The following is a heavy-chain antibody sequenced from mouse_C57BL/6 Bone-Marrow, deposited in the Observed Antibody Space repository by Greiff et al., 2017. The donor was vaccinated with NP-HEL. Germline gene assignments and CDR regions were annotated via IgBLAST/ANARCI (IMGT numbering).Heavy chain of an antibody. J-gene: IGHJ3*01. D-gene: IGHD2-3*01. CDR3: ARGGYYEAWFAY. Sequence: QVQLQQSGAELVKPGASVKMSCKASGYTFTSYWITWVKQRPGQGLEWIGDIYPGSGSTNYNEKFKSKATLTVDTSSSTAYMQLSSLTSEDSAVYYCARGGYYEAWFAYWGQGTLVTVSA. CDR1: GYTFTSYW. CDR2: IYPGSGST. V-gene: IGHV1-55*01.